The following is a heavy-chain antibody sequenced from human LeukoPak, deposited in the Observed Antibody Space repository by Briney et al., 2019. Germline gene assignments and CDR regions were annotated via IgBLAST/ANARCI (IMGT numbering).Heavy chain of an antibody. V-gene: IGHV4-31*03. CDR2: IFYSGST. Sequence: PSETLSLTCTVSGGSISSGGYYWSWIRQHPGKGLERIGYIFYSGSTYYNPSLKSRLTISVDTSKNQFSLKLSSVTAADTAVYYCATGDAGGAFDIWGQGTMVTVSS. CDR1: GGSISSGGYY. CDR3: ATGDAGGAFDI. J-gene: IGHJ3*02. D-gene: IGHD2-21*01.